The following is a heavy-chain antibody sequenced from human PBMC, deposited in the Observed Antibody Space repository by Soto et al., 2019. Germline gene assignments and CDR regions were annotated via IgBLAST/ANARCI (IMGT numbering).Heavy chain of an antibody. CDR3: AREGTYYDFWSGLGYYYYGMDV. V-gene: IGHV3-48*02. D-gene: IGHD3-3*01. CDR1: GFTFSSYS. Sequence: GGSLRLSCAASGFTFSSYSMNWVRQAPGKGLEWVSYISSSSSTIYYADSVKGRFTISRDNAKNSLYLQMNSLRDEDTAVYYCAREGTYYDFWSGLGYYYYGMDVWGQGTTVTVSS. J-gene: IGHJ6*02. CDR2: ISSSSSTI.